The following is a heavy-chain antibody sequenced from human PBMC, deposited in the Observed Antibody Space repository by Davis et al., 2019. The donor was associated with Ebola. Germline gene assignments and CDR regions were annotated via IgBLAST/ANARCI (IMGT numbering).Heavy chain of an antibody. D-gene: IGHD3-10*01. V-gene: IGHV1-18*01. CDR3: ARDEGRGGAYPDY. Sequence: ASVKVSCKASGYTFTNYGITWVRQAPGQGLEWLGWISGYNDNTNYAQKVEDRVTMTKDTSTSTAYMELKSLRSDDTAVYYCARDEGRGGAYPDYWGQGTLVTVSS. J-gene: IGHJ4*02. CDR1: GYTFTNYG. CDR2: ISGYNDNT.